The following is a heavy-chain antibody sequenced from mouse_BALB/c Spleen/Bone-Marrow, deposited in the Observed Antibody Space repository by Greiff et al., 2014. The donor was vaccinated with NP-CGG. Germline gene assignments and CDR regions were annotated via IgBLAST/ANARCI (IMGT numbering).Heavy chain of an antibody. CDR3: ARYSYRSSCFDY. D-gene: IGHD1-1*01. CDR1: GFNVNDTY. V-gene: IGHV14-3*02. Sequence: VQLQQSGAELVKPGASVKLSCTASGFNVNDTYMHWVKQRPEQGLEWIGRIDPANGNTKYDPKFKGKATITADTSSNTAYLQLTCLSSEDAAFDYCARYSYRSSCFDYWRQGTTLTVSS. CDR2: IDPANGNT. J-gene: IGHJ2*01.